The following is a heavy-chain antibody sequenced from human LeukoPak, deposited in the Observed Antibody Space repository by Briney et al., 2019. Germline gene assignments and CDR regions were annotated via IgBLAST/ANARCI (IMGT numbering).Heavy chain of an antibody. V-gene: IGHV1-2*02. CDR3: ARGQYYYDTAYPLHY. CDR2: INPTSGGT. Sequence: EASVKVSCKASGYTFTVYHMHWVRQAPGQGLEWMGWINPTSGGTNYAQKFQGRVTMTRDTSISTAYMELSRLRSDDTAVYYCARGQYYYDTAYPLHYWGQGTLVTVSS. CDR1: GYTFTVYH. D-gene: IGHD3-22*01. J-gene: IGHJ4*02.